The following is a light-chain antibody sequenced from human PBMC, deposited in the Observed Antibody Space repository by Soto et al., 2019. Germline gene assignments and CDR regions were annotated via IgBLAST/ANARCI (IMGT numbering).Light chain of an antibody. CDR3: MQALQTPFT. V-gene: IGKV2-28*01. Sequence: DIVMTQSPLSLPVTPGEPASISCRSSQSLLQSNGYNYLDWYLPKPGQSPQLLIYLGSNRASGVPDRFSGSGSGTDFTLKISRVEAEDVGLYYCMQALQTPFTFGPGTKVDIK. CDR1: QSLLQSNGYNY. CDR2: LGS. J-gene: IGKJ3*01.